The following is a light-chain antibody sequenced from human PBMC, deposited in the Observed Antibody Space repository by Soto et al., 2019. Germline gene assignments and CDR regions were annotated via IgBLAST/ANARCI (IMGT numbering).Light chain of an antibody. CDR2: GAS. V-gene: IGKV3-15*01. Sequence: EILLTQSPGTLSLSPGERATLSCRASQSISSDVAWYQQKPGQAPRLLIYGASTTATGIPARLSGSGYGTELTLTISSLQSEDFAVYNCQQYNKWPRTFGQGTKVDIK. J-gene: IGKJ2*01. CDR1: QSISSD. CDR3: QQYNKWPRT.